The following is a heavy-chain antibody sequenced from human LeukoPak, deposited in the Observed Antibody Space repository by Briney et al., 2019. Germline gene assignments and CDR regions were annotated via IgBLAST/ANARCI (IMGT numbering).Heavy chain of an antibody. D-gene: IGHD1-26*01. J-gene: IGHJ3*02. CDR3: ARYSGSYAWRAFDI. CDR2: ISSSSSYI. V-gene: IGHV3-21*01. Sequence: PGGSLRHSCAASGFTFSSYSMNWVRQAPGKGLESVSSISSSSSYIYYADSVKGRFTISRDNAKNSLYLQMDGLRAEDTAVYYCARYSGSYAWRAFDIWGQGTMVTVSS. CDR1: GFTFSSYS.